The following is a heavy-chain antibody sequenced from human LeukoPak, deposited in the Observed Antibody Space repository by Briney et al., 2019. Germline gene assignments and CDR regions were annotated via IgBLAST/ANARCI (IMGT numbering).Heavy chain of an antibody. CDR2: VSGSGGST. CDR3: AKFIGYDSSGYLDY. CDR1: GFTFSSNA. V-gene: IGHV3-23*01. D-gene: IGHD3-22*01. J-gene: IGHJ4*02. Sequence: PGGSLRLSCAVSGFTFSSNAMTWVRQAPGKGLEWVSAVSGSGGSTYYADSVKGRFTISRDNSKNTLYLQMNSLRAEDTAIYYCAKFIGYDSSGYLDYWGQGTLVTVSS.